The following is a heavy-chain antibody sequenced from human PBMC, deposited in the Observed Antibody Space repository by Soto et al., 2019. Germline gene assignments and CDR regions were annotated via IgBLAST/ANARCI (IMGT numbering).Heavy chain of an antibody. CDR1: GFTFIDYY. V-gene: IGHV3-11*06. Sequence: GGSLRLSCAASGFTFIDYYMSWIRQAPGKGLEWVSYISSSSSYTNYADSVKGRFTISRDNAKNSLYLQMNSLRAEDTAVYYCASLVVTASPPHFDAFDIWGQGTMVTVSS. D-gene: IGHD2-21*02. CDR2: ISSSSSYT. J-gene: IGHJ3*02. CDR3: ASLVVTASPPHFDAFDI.